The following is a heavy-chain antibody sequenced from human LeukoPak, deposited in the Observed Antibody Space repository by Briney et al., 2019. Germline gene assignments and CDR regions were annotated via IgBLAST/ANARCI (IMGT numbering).Heavy chain of an antibody. J-gene: IGHJ4*02. V-gene: IGHV1-2*02. CDR3: ARYGHYDSSGYSYDY. Sequence: ASVKVSFKASGYTFTGYYMHWVRQAPGQGLEWMGWINPNSGGTNYAQKFQGRVTMTRDTSISTAYMELSRLRSDDTAVYYCARYGHYDSSGYSYDYWGQETLVTVSS. CDR2: INPNSGGT. D-gene: IGHD3-22*01. CDR1: GYTFTGYY.